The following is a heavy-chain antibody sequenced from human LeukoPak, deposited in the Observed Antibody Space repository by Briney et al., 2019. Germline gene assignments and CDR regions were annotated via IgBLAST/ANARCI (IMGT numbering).Heavy chain of an antibody. J-gene: IGHJ3*02. CDR1: GYTLTELS. CDR3: ATLLGSYPLGAFDI. D-gene: IGHD1-26*01. Sequence: VASVKVSCKVSGYTLTELSMHWVRQSPGKGLEWMGGFDPEDGETIYAQKFQGRVTMTEDTSTDTAYMELSSLRSEDTAVYYCATLLGSYPLGAFDIWGQGTMVTVSS. V-gene: IGHV1-24*01. CDR2: FDPEDGET.